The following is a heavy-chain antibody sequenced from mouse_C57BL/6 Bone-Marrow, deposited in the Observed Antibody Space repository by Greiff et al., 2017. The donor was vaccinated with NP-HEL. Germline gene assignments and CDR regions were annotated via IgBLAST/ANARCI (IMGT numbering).Heavy chain of an antibody. D-gene: IGHD1-2*01. V-gene: IGHV5-6*01. J-gene: IGHJ4*01. CDR3: ARPPITTGGSYAMDY. CDR2: ISSGGSYT. Sequence: EVKVVESGGDLVKPGGSLKLSCAASGFTFSSYGMSWVRQTPDKRLEWVATISSGGSYTYYPDSVKGRFTISRDNAKNTLYLQMSSLKSEDTAMYYCARPPITTGGSYAMDYWGQGPSVTVSS. CDR1: GFTFSSYG.